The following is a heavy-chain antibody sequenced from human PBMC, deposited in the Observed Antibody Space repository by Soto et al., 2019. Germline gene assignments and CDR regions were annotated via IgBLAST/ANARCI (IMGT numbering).Heavy chain of an antibody. CDR1: GGSISSGGYY. J-gene: IGHJ4*02. CDR2: IYYSGST. CDR3: ARDRWEHVRGQAYYFDY. D-gene: IGHD1-26*01. Sequence: TSETLSLTCTVSGGSISSGGYYWSWIRQHPGKGLEWIGYIYYSGSTYYNPSLKSRVTISVDTSKNQFSLKLSSVTAADTAVYYCARDRWEHVRGQAYYFDYWGQGTLVTVSS. V-gene: IGHV4-31*03.